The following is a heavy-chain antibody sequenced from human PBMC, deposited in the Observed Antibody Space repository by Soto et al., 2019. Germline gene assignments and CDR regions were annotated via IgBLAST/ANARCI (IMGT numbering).Heavy chain of an antibody. CDR3: ARGGISGTTGRVDY. Sequence: QVQLQQWGAGLLKPAEPLSLTCAVYGGSFSGYYWTWIRQPPGKGLEWIGEINHSESTNYNPSLKSRVTISIDTSKNQFSLKLSSVTAADTAVYFCARGGISGTTGRVDYWGQGTLVTVSS. CDR2: INHSEST. J-gene: IGHJ4*02. D-gene: IGHD1-20*01. V-gene: IGHV4-34*01. CDR1: GGSFSGYY.